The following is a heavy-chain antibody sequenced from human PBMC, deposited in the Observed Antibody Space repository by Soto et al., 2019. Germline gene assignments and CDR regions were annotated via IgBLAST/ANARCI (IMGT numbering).Heavy chain of an antibody. Sequence: SETLSLTCSVSGASVAGGSYYWSWVRQPPGKGLEWIGYIPSRGRPFYNPSLTSRGTISADTSKNQLSLQLTSVTAADTAVYYCARDTYSGYDFGLWGQGTLVTVS. J-gene: IGHJ5*02. CDR3: ARDTYSGYDFGL. D-gene: IGHD5-12*01. CDR2: IPSRGRP. V-gene: IGHV4-30-4*01. CDR1: GASVAGGSYY.